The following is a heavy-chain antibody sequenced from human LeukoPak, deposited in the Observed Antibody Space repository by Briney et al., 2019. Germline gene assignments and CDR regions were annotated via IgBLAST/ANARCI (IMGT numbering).Heavy chain of an antibody. V-gene: IGHV5-51*01. J-gene: IGHJ2*01. D-gene: IGHD4-17*01. CDR2: IYPSDSDT. CDR1: GYTFFAYW. Sequence: GEPLKISCKASGYTFFAYWFGWVRQLPGKGLEWMGIIYPSDSDTRNSPSFKRQATISADKSIRSSYLQWTSPKASTAVFYYCARPSSTVDWYFDLWGRGTLVTVSS. CDR3: ARPSSTVDWYFDL.